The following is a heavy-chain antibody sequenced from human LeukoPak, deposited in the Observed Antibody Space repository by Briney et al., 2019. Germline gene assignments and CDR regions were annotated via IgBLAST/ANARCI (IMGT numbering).Heavy chain of an antibody. Sequence: PVASVKVSCKASGYIFTSYVLHWVRQAPGQGLEWMGWINTNTGNPTYAQGFTGRFVFSLDTSVSTAYLQISSLKADDTAICYCARGDYETHGYQTRWGQGTLVTVSS. CDR1: GYIFTSYV. CDR2: INTNTGNP. CDR3: ARGDYETHGYQTR. V-gene: IGHV7-4-1*02. D-gene: IGHD3-22*01. J-gene: IGHJ4*02.